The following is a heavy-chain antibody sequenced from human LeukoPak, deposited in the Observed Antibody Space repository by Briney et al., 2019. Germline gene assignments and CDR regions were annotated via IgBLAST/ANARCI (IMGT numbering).Heavy chain of an antibody. V-gene: IGHV1-46*01. D-gene: IGHD3-22*01. CDR1: GYAFTSYH. J-gene: IGHJ1*01. Sequence: GASVKVSCKASGYAFTSYHIHWMRQAPGQGLEWMGIINPSGGSTSYAQKFQGRVTMTRDTSTSTVYMELSSLRSEDTAVYYCARASDPYYDSSGYYSQYFQHWGQGTLVTVSS. CDR3: ARASDPYYDSSGYYSQYFQH. CDR2: INPSGGST.